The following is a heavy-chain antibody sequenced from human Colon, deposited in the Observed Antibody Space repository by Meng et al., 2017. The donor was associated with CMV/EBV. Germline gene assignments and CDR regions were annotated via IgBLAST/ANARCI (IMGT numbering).Heavy chain of an antibody. CDR2: IYHNGDT. V-gene: IGHV4-61*01. CDR3: SRITIFNNVFDP. CDR1: GDSVRSACHY. Sequence: CTVSGDSVRSACHYWSWRRQPPGKRLELIGYIYHNGDTNYKPSLQSRVSLSLDTSNNQFSLHLSSVTAADTAMYYCSRITIFNNVFDPWGQGTLVTVSS. J-gene: IGHJ5*02. D-gene: IGHD3-3*01.